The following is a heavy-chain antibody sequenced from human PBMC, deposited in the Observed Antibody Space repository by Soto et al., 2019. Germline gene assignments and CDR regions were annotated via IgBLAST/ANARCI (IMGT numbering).Heavy chain of an antibody. CDR1: GGTFSSYT. V-gene: IGHV1-69*04. J-gene: IGHJ4*02. Sequence: SVKVSCKASGGTFSSYTISWVRQAPGQGLEWMGRTIPILGIANYAQKFQGRVTITADKSTSTAYMELSSLRSEDTAVYYCARDPYEINDFWSGYYYYWGQGTLVTVSS. D-gene: IGHD3-3*01. CDR2: TIPILGIA. CDR3: ARDPYEINDFWSGYYYY.